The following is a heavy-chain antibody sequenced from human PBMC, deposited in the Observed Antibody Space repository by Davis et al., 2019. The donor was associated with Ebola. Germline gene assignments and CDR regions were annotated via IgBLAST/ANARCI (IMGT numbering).Heavy chain of an antibody. Sequence: MPGGSLRLSCAVYGGSFSGYYWSWIRQSPGKGLEWIGEINHSGSTNYNPSLKSRVTISVDTSKNQFSLKLSSVTAADAAVYYCARHAPGVTSAGTEWFDPWGQGTLVTVSS. CDR3: ARHAPGVTSAGTEWFDP. D-gene: IGHD6-13*01. J-gene: IGHJ5*02. CDR2: INHSGST. CDR1: GGSFSGYY. V-gene: IGHV4-34*01.